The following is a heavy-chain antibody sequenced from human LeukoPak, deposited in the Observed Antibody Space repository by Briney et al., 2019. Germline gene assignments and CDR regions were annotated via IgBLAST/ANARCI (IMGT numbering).Heavy chain of an antibody. V-gene: IGHV3-11*01. CDR2: ISSSGSTI. Sequence: PGGSLRLSCAASGFNFSDYFMSWIRQAPGKGLEWVSYISSSGSTIYYADSVKGRLTISRDNAKNSLYLQMNSLRAEDTAVYYCARKVVAATNYMDVWGKGTTVTISS. CDR1: GFNFSDYF. D-gene: IGHD2-15*01. CDR3: ARKVVAATNYMDV. J-gene: IGHJ6*03.